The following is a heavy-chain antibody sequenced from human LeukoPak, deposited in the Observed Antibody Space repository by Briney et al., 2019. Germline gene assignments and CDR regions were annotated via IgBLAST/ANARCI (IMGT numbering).Heavy chain of an antibody. CDR1: GYSISSGYY. CDR3: DLATIFSPDDAFDI. J-gene: IGHJ3*02. CDR2: IYHSGST. Sequence: SETLSLTCAVSGYSISSGYYWGWIRQPPGKGLEWIGSIYHSGSTYYNPSLKSRVTISVDTSKNQFSLKLSSVTAADTAVYYCDLATIFSPDDAFDIWGQGTMVTVSS. V-gene: IGHV4-38-2*01. D-gene: IGHD3-9*01.